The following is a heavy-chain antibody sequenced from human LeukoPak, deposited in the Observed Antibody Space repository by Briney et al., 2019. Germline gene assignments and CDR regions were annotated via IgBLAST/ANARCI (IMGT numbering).Heavy chain of an antibody. CDR2: ISSSGSTI. J-gene: IGHJ6*02. CDR1: RFTFSSYE. Sequence: PGGSLRLSCAASRFTFSSYEMNWVRQAPGKGVGWVSYISSSGSTIYYADSVKGRFTISRDNAKNSLYLQMNSLRVEDTAVYYCARLFYYDSSGVYGMDVWGQGTTVTVSS. V-gene: IGHV3-48*03. D-gene: IGHD3-22*01. CDR3: ARLFYYDSSGVYGMDV.